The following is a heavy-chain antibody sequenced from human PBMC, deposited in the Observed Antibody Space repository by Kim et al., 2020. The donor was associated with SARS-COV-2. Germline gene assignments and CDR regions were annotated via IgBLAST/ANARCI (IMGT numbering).Heavy chain of an antibody. J-gene: IGHJ4*02. CDR3: ARAGRQQLVDLDY. Sequence: YASSVKRRFTISRDYAKNSLYLQMNSLGAEDTAVYYCARAGRQQLVDLDYWGQVTLVTVSS. V-gene: IGHV3-11*04. D-gene: IGHD6-13*01.